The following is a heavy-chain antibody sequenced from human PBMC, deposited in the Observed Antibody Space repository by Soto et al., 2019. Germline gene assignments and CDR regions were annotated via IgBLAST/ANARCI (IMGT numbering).Heavy chain of an antibody. J-gene: IGHJ5*01. D-gene: IGHD1-26*01. Sequence: SDTLSLTCAVYGRSFSGYYWSWIRQPPGKGLEWIGEINHSGSTNYNPSLKSRVTISVDTSKNQFSLKLSSVTAADTAVYYCARGPIVGARGGFGFDSWGQGTLVTVS. CDR1: GRSFSGYY. V-gene: IGHV4-34*01. CDR2: INHSGST. CDR3: ARGPIVGARGGFGFDS.